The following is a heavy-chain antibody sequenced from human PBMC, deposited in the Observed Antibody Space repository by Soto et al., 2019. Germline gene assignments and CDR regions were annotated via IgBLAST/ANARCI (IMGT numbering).Heavy chain of an antibody. J-gene: IGHJ4*02. CDR3: ARDKNSSGLTFDY. D-gene: IGHD3-22*01. Sequence: GGSLSLSCAASGFTVSSNYMSWVRQAPGKGLEWVSVIYSGGSTYYADSVKGRFTISRDNSKNTLYLQMNSLRAEDTAVYYCARDKNSSGLTFDYWGQGTLVTVSS. CDR1: GFTVSSNY. CDR2: IYSGGST. V-gene: IGHV3-53*01.